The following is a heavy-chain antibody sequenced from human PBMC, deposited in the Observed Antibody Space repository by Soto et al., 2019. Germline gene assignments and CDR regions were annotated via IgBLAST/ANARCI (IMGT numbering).Heavy chain of an antibody. V-gene: IGHV3-66*01. CDR3: ARVGYSSGWLRN. J-gene: IGHJ4*02. CDR1: GFTVSSNY. Sequence: EVQLVESGGGLVQPGGSLSLSCAASGFTVSSNYMSRVRQAPGKGLEWVSVIYSGGGTYYADSVKGRFTISRDNSKNTLYLQMNSLRAEDTAVYYCARVGYSSGWLRNCGQGTLVTVSS. CDR2: IYSGGGT. D-gene: IGHD6-19*01.